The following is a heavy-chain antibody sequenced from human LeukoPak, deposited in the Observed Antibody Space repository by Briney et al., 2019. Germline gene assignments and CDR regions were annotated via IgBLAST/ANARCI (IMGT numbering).Heavy chain of an antibody. CDR3: AKGLAAGSQYFDY. Sequence: ASVKVSCKASGYTFTGYYMHWVRQAPGQGLEWMGRINPNSGGTYYAQKFQGRVTMTRDTSISTAYMELSRLRSDDTAMYYCAKGLAAGSQYFDYWGQGTLVTVSS. J-gene: IGHJ4*02. CDR2: INPNSGGT. D-gene: IGHD6-25*01. CDR1: GYTFTGYY. V-gene: IGHV1-2*06.